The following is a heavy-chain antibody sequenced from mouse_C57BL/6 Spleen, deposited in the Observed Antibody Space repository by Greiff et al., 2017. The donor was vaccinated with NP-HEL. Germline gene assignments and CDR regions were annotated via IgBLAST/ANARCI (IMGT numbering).Heavy chain of an antibody. CDR3: ARKGLMYYFDY. Sequence: EVQLVESGGDLVKPGGSLKLSCAASGFTFSSYGMSWVRQTPDKRLEWVATISSGGSYTYYPDSVKGRFTISRDNAKNTLYLQMSSLKSEDTAMYYCARKGLMYYFDYWGQGTTLTVSS. V-gene: IGHV5-6*01. CDR1: GFTFSSYG. J-gene: IGHJ2*01. D-gene: IGHD3-3*01. CDR2: ISSGGSYT.